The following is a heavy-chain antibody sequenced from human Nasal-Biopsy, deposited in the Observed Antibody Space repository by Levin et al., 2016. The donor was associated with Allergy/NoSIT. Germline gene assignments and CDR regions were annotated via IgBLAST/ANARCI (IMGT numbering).Heavy chain of an antibody. CDR2: IGFDGSKK. D-gene: IGHD3-10*01. CDR3: ARGGDIM. J-gene: IGHJ4*02. CDR1: GFTFSNYG. V-gene: IGHV3-30*03. Sequence: GGSLRLSCVASGFTFSNYGMHWVRQSPGKGLEWVAVIGFDGSKKYYADSLKGRITISRDNSRNIMYLQLSSLRAEDTAVYFCARGGDIMWGQGTLLTVSS.